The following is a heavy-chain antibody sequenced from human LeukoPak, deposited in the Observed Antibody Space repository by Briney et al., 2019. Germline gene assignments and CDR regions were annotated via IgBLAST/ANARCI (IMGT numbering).Heavy chain of an antibody. V-gene: IGHV3-23*01. CDR2: ISGRGGST. CDR3: AKNTTHSSPGFDP. J-gene: IGHJ5*02. Sequence: PGGSLRLSCAASGFTFSDYYMSWVRQAPGKGLEWVSGISGRGGSTYYADSVKGRFTISRDSSKNTLYLQMNSLRAEDTAIYYCAKNTTHSSPGFDPWGQGTLVTVSS. D-gene: IGHD1-1*01. CDR1: GFTFSDYY.